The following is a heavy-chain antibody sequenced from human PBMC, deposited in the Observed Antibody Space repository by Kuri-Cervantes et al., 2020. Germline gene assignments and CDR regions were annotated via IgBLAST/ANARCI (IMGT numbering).Heavy chain of an antibody. CDR3: AKDSLKLPFDY. V-gene: IGHV3-30*18. CDR2: ISYDGSNK. Sequence: LSLTCAATGFTFSSYGMHWVRQAPGKGLEWVAVISYDGSNKYHADSVKGRFTISRDNSKNTLYLQMNSLRAEDTAVYYCAKDSLKLPFDYWGQGTLVTVSS. CDR1: GFTFSSYG. J-gene: IGHJ4*02. D-gene: IGHD1-7*01.